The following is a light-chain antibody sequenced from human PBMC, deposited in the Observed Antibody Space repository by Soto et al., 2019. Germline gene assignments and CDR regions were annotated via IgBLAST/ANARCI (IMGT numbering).Light chain of an antibody. J-gene: IGKJ1*01. CDR3: QQYGSSSWT. CDR1: QRVSRD. Sequence: VMSPSPAAVSVTQGERVTLPCRASQRVSRDLAWYQQKPGQAPRLLIYDTSTRATGVPARFSGSGSGTEFTLTISRLEPEDFAVYYCQQYGSSSWTFGQGTKVDI. CDR2: DTS. V-gene: IGKV3D-15*01.